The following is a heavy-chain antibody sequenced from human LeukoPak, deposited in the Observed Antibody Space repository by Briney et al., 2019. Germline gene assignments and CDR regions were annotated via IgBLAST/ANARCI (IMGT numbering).Heavy chain of an antibody. CDR2: IYYSGST. D-gene: IGHD2-2*01. CDR1: GGSFSGYY. V-gene: IGHV4-34*01. CDR3: ARQYCSSTSCYSWSGYYYYYMDV. Sequence: PSETLSLTCAVYGGSFSGYYWGWIRQPPGKGLEWIGNIYYSGSTYYNPSLKSRVTISVDTSNNQFSLKLSSVTAADTAVYYCARQYCSSTSCYSWSGYYYYYMDVWGKGTTVTISS. J-gene: IGHJ6*03.